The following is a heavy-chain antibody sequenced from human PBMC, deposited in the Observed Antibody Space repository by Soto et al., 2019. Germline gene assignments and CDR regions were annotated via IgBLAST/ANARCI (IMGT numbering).Heavy chain of an antibody. Sequence: VQLVQSGAEIKKTGASVMLSCKASGITYNTYAIHWVRQAPGQGLEWMGWINVGNGDTRYSQIFEGRVTLARDTSANTVYMDMDSLKTEDTGIYYCARAISGYVTWGQGTLVTVSS. CDR2: INVGNGDT. D-gene: IGHD5-12*01. V-gene: IGHV1-3*01. CDR3: ARAISGYVT. J-gene: IGHJ4*02. CDR1: GITYNTYA.